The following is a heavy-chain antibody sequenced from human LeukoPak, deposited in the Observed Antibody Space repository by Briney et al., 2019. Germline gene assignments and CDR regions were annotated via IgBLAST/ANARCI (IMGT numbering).Heavy chain of an antibody. Sequence: GGTLGLSCAASGFTFSDYSMSWIREAPGRGLEWVSYLDSSGSIIYYADPVKGRFTISRDNAKNSLYLQMNSLRAEDTAVYYCARRIPLEYWGQGTLVTVSS. CDR2: LDSSGSII. V-gene: IGHV3-11*01. D-gene: IGHD2-15*01. J-gene: IGHJ4*02. CDR3: ARRIPLEY. CDR1: GFTFSDYS.